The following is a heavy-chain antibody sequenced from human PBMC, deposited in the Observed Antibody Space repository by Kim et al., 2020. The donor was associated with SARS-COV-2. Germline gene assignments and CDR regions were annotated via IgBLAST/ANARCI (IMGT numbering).Heavy chain of an antibody. V-gene: IGHV3-23*01. D-gene: IGHD3-10*01. CDR1: GFTYA. Sequence: GGSLRLSCAASGFTYAMTWVRQAPGKGLEWVSTTTSSGGATFYADSVKGRFTISRDSSNNTLYLQLRSLRAEDTTIYYCSNAGSGTSDETWGQGTLVTVFS. CDR2: TTSSGGAT. J-gene: IGHJ4*02. CDR3: SNAGSGTSDET.